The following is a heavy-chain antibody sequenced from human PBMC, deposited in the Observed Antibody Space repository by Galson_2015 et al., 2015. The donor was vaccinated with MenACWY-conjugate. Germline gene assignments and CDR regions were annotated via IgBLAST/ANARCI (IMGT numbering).Heavy chain of an antibody. CDR3: ARGHYGMDV. J-gene: IGHJ6*02. Sequence: SLRLSCAVSGFTFRNSWMTWVRQAPGKGLEWVASIKKDGSEKYYVDSVKGRFTISRDNTKNSMYLEMNSLRAEDAAVYYCARGHYGMDVWGQGTTVTASS. CDR1: GFTFRNSW. V-gene: IGHV3-7*03. CDR2: IKKDGSEK.